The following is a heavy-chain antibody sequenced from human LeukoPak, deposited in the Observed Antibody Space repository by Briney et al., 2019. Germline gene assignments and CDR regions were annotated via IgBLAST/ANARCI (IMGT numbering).Heavy chain of an antibody. CDR1: GYTFTSYG. J-gene: IGHJ4*02. CDR3: ARVLSVGYNYGYYYFDY. Sequence: ASVKVSCNASGYTFTSYGISWVRQAPGQGLEGMGWIRAYNGNTNYAQKLQGRVTMTTDTSTSTAYMELRSLRSDDTAVYYCARVLSVGYNYGYYYFDYWGQGTLVTVSS. V-gene: IGHV1-18*01. D-gene: IGHD5-24*01. CDR2: IRAYNGNT.